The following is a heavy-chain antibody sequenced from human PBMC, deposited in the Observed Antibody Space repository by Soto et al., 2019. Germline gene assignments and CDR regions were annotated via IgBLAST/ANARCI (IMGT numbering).Heavy chain of an antibody. CDR3: ARRVEATYYYGMDV. CDR1: GFTFSSYG. CDR2: IWYDGSNK. J-gene: IGHJ6*02. Sequence: QVQLVESGGGVVQPGRSLRLSCAASGFTFSSYGMHWVRQAPGKGLEWVAVIWYDGSNKDYADSVKGRFTISRDNSHNTLYLQMNGLRAEDTAVYYWARRVEATYYYGMDVWGQGTTVTVSS. D-gene: IGHD2-15*01. V-gene: IGHV3-33*01.